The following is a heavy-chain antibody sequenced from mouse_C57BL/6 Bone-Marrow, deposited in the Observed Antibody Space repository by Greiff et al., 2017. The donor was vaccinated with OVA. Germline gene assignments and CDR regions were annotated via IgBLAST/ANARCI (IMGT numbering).Heavy chain of an antibody. V-gene: IGHV1-54*01. J-gene: IGHJ3*01. CDR3: AREEGDYYGSPFAY. CDR2: INPGSGGT. Sequence: VQLQESGAELVRPGTSVKVSCKASGYAFTNYLIEWVKQRPGQGLEWIGVINPGSGGTNYNEKFKGKATLTADKSSSTAYMQLSSLTSEDSAVYYCAREEGDYYGSPFAYWGQGTLVTVSA. CDR1: GYAFTNYL. D-gene: IGHD1-1*01.